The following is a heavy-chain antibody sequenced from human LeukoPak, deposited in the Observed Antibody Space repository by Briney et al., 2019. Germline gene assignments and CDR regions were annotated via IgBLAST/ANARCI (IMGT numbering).Heavy chain of an antibody. CDR1: GGSLISYS. D-gene: IGHD3-10*01. CDR2: ITPIFGST. J-gene: IGHJ5*02. V-gene: IGHV1-69*06. CDR3: ARVLARGVQYT. Sequence: SVKVSCKASGGSLISYSISWVRQAPGQGLEWMGGITPIFGSTDYAQKFQGRVTMTADKSTNTAYMELSSLRSEDTAVYYCARVLARGVQYTWGQGALVTVSS.